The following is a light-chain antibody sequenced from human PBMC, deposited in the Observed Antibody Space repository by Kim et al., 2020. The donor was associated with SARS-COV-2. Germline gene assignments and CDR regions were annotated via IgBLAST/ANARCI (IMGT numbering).Light chain of an antibody. CDR3: QVWDSSSDDPNWV. V-gene: IGLV3-21*04. Sequence: SYELTQPPSVSVAPGKTARITCGGNNFGSKSVHWYQQKPGQAPVLVIYYDSDRPSGIPERFSGSNSGTTATLTISRVEAGDEADYYCQVWDSSSDDPNWVFGGGTQLTVL. J-gene: IGLJ3*02. CDR1: NFGSKS. CDR2: YDS.